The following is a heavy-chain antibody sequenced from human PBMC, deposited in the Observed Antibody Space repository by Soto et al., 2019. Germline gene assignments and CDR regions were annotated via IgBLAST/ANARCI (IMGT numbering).Heavy chain of an antibody. J-gene: IGHJ6*01. CDR2: IDPSDSYT. CDR1: VWHVSLSR. D-gene: IGHD1-1*01. Sequence: RAAEKRSCEGAVWHVSLSRRSRYHQMPGKGLEWMGRIDPSDSYTNYSPSFQGHVTISADKSINTAYLQWSSLKASDTAMVHSAERQTSSSHRMDGWRQG. CDR3: AERQTSSSHRMDG. V-gene: IGHV5-10-1*01.